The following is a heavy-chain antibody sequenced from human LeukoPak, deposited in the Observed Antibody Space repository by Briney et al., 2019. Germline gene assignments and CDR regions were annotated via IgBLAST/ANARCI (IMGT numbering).Heavy chain of an antibody. J-gene: IGHJ5*02. CDR2: IYYSGST. D-gene: IGHD2-21*02. V-gene: IGHV4-39*01. CDR3: ARLGGDSDNWFDP. CDR1: GGSISSSSYY. Sequence: SETLSLTCTVSGGSISSSSYYWGWIRQPPGKGLEWIGSIYYSGSTYYNPSLKSRVTISVDTSKNQFSLKLSSVTAADTAVCYCARLGGDSDNWFDPWGQGTLVTVSS.